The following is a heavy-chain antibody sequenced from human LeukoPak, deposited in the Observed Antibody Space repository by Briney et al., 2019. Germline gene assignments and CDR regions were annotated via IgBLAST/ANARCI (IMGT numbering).Heavy chain of an antibody. CDR2: INHSGST. J-gene: IGHJ6*01. Sequence: PSETLSLTCAVYGGSFSGYYWSWIRQPPGKGLEWIGEINHSGSTNYNPSLKSRVTISVDTSKNQVSLKLSSVTAADTAVYYCARALARGAIHYYGMDVWGQGTLVTVSS. CDR1: GGSFSGYY. CDR3: ARALARGAIHYYGMDV. V-gene: IGHV4-34*01.